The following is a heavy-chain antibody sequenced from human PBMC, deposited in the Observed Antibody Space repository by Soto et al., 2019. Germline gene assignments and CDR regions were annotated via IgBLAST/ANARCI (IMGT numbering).Heavy chain of an antibody. J-gene: IGHJ4*02. CDR1: GYTFTSYA. CDR2: INAGNGNT. V-gene: IGHV1-3*01. CDR3: ASSLSKGECLGDYQLDY. Sequence: ASVKVSCKASGYTFTSYAMHWVRQAPGQRLEWMGWINAGNGNTKYSQKFQGRVTITRDTSASTAYMELSSLRSEDTAVYYCASSLSKGECLGDYQLDYWGQGTLVTGSS. D-gene: IGHD1-26*01.